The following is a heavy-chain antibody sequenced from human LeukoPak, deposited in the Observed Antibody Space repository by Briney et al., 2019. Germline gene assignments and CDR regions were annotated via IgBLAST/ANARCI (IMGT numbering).Heavy chain of an antibody. CDR3: ARATYDILTGSRGPFDY. D-gene: IGHD3-9*01. V-gene: IGHV4-39*07. CDR2: ISYSGST. J-gene: IGHJ4*02. Sequence: SETLSLTCTVSGGSISSSSYYWGWLRQPPGKGLEWIGSISYSGSTYYNPSLKSRVTISIDTSKNQFSLKLSSVTAADTAVYYCARATYDILTGSRGPFDYWGQGTLVTVSS. CDR1: GGSISSSSYY.